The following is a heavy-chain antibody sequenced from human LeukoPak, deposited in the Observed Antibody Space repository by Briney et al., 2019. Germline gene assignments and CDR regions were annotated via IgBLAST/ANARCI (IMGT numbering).Heavy chain of an antibody. V-gene: IGHV5-51*01. CDR2: MNPGNSDT. CDR3: ARRSSSEF. Sequence: GESLKISCKGSGYSFSNYWIGWVRQMPGKGLEWMAIMNPGNSDTKYNPAFQGQVTISADKSISTAYLQWSSLKASDSAMYYCARRSSSEFWGQGTLVTVSS. J-gene: IGHJ4*02. D-gene: IGHD6-6*01. CDR1: GYSFSNYW.